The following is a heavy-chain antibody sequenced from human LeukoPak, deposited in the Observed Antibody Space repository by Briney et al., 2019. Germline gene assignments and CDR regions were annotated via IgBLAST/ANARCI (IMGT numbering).Heavy chain of an antibody. CDR3: ARARSRSSTYYLGY. Sequence: PPGTLSLTCAVSGGSISSSNWWSWVRQPPGKGLEWIGEIYHSGSTNYNPSLKSRVTISVDKSKNQFSLKLSSVTAADTAVYYCARARSRSSTYYLGYWGQGTLVVVSS. D-gene: IGHD6-13*01. J-gene: IGHJ4*02. CDR1: GGSISSSNW. V-gene: IGHV4-4*03. CDR2: IYHSGST.